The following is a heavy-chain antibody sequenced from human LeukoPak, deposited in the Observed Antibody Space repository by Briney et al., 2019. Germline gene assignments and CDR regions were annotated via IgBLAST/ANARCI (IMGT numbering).Heavy chain of an antibody. J-gene: IGHJ4*02. CDR1: GGSVSSDNRV. CDR3: ARSSVTTYNIFDY. D-gene: IGHD4-17*01. V-gene: IGHV4-61*01. Sequence: SETLSLTCTVSGGSVSSDNRVWSWIRQPPGKGLEWIGYSGGTNFNPTLRSRVTISIDTSRNQFSLKLSSVTAADTAVYYCARSSVTTYNIFDYWGQGTLVTVSS. CDR2: SGGT.